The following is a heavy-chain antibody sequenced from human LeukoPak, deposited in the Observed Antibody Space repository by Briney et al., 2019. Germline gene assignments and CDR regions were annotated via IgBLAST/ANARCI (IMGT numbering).Heavy chain of an antibody. CDR1: GYTFTGYY. V-gene: IGHV1-46*01. Sequence: ASVKVSCKASGYTFTGYYMHWVRQAPGQGLERMGIINPSGGSTSYAQKFQGRVTMTRDMSTSTVYMELSSLRSEDTAVYYCAGQLAAADSFDYWGQGTLVTVSS. D-gene: IGHD6-13*01. CDR2: INPSGGST. J-gene: IGHJ4*02. CDR3: AGQLAAADSFDY.